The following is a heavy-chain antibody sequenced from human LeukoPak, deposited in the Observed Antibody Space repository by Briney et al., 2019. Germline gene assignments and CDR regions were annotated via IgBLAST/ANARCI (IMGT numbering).Heavy chain of an antibody. Sequence: AGGSLRLSCAASGFTFSTFSMSWVRQAPGKGLEWISYTSTGSVVIYYADSVKGRFTTSRDDAWNSVSLQMNSLRADDSAVYYCARDVGYCSGGSCYRWFASWGQGTLVTVSS. CDR1: GFTFSTFS. CDR3: ARDVGYCSGGSCYRWFAS. D-gene: IGHD2-15*01. V-gene: IGHV3-48*01. CDR2: TSTGSVVI. J-gene: IGHJ5*01.